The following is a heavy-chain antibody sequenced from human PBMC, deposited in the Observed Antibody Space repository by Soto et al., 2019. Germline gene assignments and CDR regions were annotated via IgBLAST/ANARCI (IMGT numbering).Heavy chain of an antibody. D-gene: IGHD6-13*01. CDR2: ISHDGSDK. Sequence: QVQLVESGGGVVRPGRSLRLTCAASGFTLRNYGMHWVRQAPGKGLEWVAVISHDGSDKYYADSMKGRFIISRDNSENMLFLNMNSLKPEDTAVYYCAKENQHLVHDYWGQGTLVTVSS. CDR3: AKENQHLVHDY. V-gene: IGHV3-30*18. J-gene: IGHJ4*02. CDR1: GFTLRNYG.